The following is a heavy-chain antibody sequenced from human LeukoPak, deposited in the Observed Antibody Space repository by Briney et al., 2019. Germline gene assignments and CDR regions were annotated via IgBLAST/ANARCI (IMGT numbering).Heavy chain of an antibody. J-gene: IGHJ4*02. Sequence: GGSLRLSCAASGITVSSTYMSWVRQAPGKGLEWVSVIYTGGNTDYAASVKGRFTISRDNSKNTLYLQMNGLRAEDTAVYYCARVGCSTTSCYGDYWGQGTLVTVSS. CDR1: GITVSSTY. CDR3: ARVGCSTTSCYGDY. D-gene: IGHD2-2*01. V-gene: IGHV3-53*01. CDR2: IYTGGNT.